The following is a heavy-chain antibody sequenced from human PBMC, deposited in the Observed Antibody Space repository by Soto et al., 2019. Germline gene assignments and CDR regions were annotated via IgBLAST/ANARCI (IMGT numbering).Heavy chain of an antibody. J-gene: IGHJ3*02. D-gene: IGHD3-10*01. Sequence: PSETLSLTCTVSGGSISSGGYYWSWIRQHPGKGLEWIGYIYYSGSTYYNPSLKSRVTISVDTSKNQFSLKLSSVTAADTAVYYCANTAYGGAFDIWGQGTMVTVSS. CDR1: GGSISSGGYY. V-gene: IGHV4-31*03. CDR2: IYYSGST. CDR3: ANTAYGGAFDI.